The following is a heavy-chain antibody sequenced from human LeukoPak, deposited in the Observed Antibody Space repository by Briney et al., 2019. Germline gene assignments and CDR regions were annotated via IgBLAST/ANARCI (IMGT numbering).Heavy chain of an antibody. CDR2: MCGRGGST. CDR3: ANTPQLYGFWSGYWFDP. J-gene: IGHJ5*02. D-gene: IGHD3-3*01. CDR1: GVTFRSYA. Sequence: PRLSRAASGVTFRSYAMSWGRHAPRKGVEWVSAMCGRGGSTYNADSVKGRFPISRDNSKNTLYLQMNSLRPQDPAVYYCANTPQLYGFWSGYWFDPWGRGTLVTVSS. V-gene: IGHV3-23*01.